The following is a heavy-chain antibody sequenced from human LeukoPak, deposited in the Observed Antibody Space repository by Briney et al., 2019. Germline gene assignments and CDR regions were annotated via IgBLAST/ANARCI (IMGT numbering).Heavy chain of an antibody. D-gene: IGHD1-26*01. V-gene: IGHV4-39*07. Sequence: SETLSLTCTVSGGSISSSSYYWGWIRQPPGKGLEWIGEINHSGSTNYNPSLKSRVTISVDTSKNQFSLKLSSVTAADTAVYYCARNGGSYSYWYFDLWGRGTLVTVSS. J-gene: IGHJ2*01. CDR1: GGSISSSSYY. CDR2: INHSGST. CDR3: ARNGGSYSYWYFDL.